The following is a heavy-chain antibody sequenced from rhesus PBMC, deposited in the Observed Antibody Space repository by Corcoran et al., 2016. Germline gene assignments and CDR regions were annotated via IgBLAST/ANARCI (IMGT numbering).Heavy chain of an antibody. V-gene: IGHV4-169*02. Sequence: QLQLQESGPGLVKPSETLSVTCAVSGGSISSSYWSWIRQAPGKGLEWIGFIYGSGSSTNYNPSLKSRVTLSVDTSKNQLSLKLSSVTTADTAVYYCARDRGPGAYWGQGVLVTVSS. J-gene: IGHJ4*01. CDR2: IYGSGSST. D-gene: IGHD3-9*01. CDR1: GGSISSSY. CDR3: ARDRGPGAY.